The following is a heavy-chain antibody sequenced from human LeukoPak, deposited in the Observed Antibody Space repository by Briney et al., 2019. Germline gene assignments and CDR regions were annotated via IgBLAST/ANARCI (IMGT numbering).Heavy chain of an antibody. CDR1: GGSISDYY. V-gene: IGHV4-59*01. J-gene: IGHJ6*03. CDR2: IYYSGST. Sequence: SETLSLTCTVSGGSISDYYWSWIRQPPGKGLEWIGYIYYSGSTNYNPSLKSRVTISVDTSKNQFSLKLSSVTAADTAVYYCARAIASYYYMDVWGKGTTVTVSS. CDR3: ARAIASYYYMDV.